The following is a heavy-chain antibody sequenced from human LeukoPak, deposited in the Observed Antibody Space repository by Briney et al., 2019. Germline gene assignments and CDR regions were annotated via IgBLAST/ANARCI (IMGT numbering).Heavy chain of an antibody. V-gene: IGHV4-34*01. D-gene: IGHD2-2*01. CDR1: GGSFRGYY. CDR3: ARGSRSSTSCYLNY. J-gene: IGHJ4*02. CDR2: INHSGST. Sequence: SETLSLTCAVYGGSFRGYYWSWIRQPPGKGLEWIGEINHSGSTNYNPSLKSRVTISVDTSKNQLSLKLSSVTAADTAVYYCARGSRSSTSCYLNYWGQGTLVTVSS.